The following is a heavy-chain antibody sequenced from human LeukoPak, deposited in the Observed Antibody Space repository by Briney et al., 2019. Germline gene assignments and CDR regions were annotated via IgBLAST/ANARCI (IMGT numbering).Heavy chain of an antibody. D-gene: IGHD6-13*01. Sequence: SETLSLTCTVSGGSISSYYWSWIRQPPGKGLEWIGYIYYSGSTNYNPSLKSRVTISVDTSKNQFSLKLSSVTAADTAVYYCARDRAAGTLFDYWGQGTLVTVSS. CDR1: GGSISSYY. V-gene: IGHV4-59*12. CDR2: IYYSGST. J-gene: IGHJ4*02. CDR3: ARDRAAGTLFDY.